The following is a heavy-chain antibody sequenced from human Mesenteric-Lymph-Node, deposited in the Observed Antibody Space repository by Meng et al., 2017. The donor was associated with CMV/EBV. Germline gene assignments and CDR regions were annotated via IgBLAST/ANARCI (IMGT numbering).Heavy chain of an antibody. V-gene: IGHV3-11*01. CDR3: ASSSGP. CDR2: ISRSGSTI. D-gene: IGHD6-19*01. Sequence: GESLKISCTTSGFTFSDNYMSWIRQAPGKGLEWVSYISRSGSTIGYADSVKGRFTISRDNAKNSLYLQMNSLRAEDTALYYCASSSGPWGQGTLVTVSS. CDR1: GFTFSDNY. J-gene: IGHJ5*02.